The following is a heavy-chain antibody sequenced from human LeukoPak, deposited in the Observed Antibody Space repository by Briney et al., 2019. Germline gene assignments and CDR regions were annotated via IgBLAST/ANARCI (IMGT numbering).Heavy chain of an antibody. CDR2: ISYDGNNK. J-gene: IGHJ4*02. CDR1: GFSFSSYA. Sequence: PGGSLRLSCAASGFSFSSYAMHWVRQPPGKGLEWVAVISYDGNNKFYGDSVKGRFTISRDNSKNTVYLQMNSLRPEDTAVYYCARDRAWNYFDSWGQGTLVTVSS. V-gene: IGHV3-30-3*01. D-gene: IGHD3-3*01. CDR3: ARDRAWNYFDS.